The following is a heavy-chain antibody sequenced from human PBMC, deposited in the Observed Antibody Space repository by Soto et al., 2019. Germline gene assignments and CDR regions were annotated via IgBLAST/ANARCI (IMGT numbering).Heavy chain of an antibody. CDR3: ARDAGSGWYEEGSLDY. D-gene: IGHD6-19*01. J-gene: IGHJ4*02. Sequence: QVQLVESGGGVAQPGRSLRLSCTASGFTFSRYGVHWVRQAPGKGLEWVALIRYDGSNKYYADSVEGRFTISRDNSKNTVYLQINSLRAEDTATYYCARDAGSGWYEEGSLDYWGQGTRVTVSS. CDR1: GFTFSRYG. V-gene: IGHV3-33*01. CDR2: IRYDGSNK.